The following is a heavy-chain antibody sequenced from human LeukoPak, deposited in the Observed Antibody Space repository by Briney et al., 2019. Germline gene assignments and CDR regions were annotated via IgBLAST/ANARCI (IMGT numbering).Heavy chain of an antibody. CDR1: GYTFTSCG. V-gene: IGHV1-18*01. J-gene: IGHJ4*02. CDR3: ARDPGSYDYVRSPFAY. D-gene: IGHD3-16*01. CDR2: ISAYNGNT. Sequence: GASVKVSCKASGYTFTSCGISWVRQAPGQGLEWMGWISAYNGNTNYAQKLQGRVTMTTDTSTSTAYMELRSLRSDDTAVYYCARDPGSYDYVRSPFAYWGQGTLVTVSS.